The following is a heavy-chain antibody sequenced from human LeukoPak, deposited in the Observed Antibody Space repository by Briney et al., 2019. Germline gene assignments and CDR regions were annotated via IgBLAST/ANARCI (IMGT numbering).Heavy chain of an antibody. D-gene: IGHD3-16*01. CDR3: AAASPRRGDRALDC. CDR1: GGSISGYY. J-gene: IGHJ4*02. V-gene: IGHV4-4*07. CDR2: IYGGGGS. Sequence: PSETLSLTCTVSGGSISGYYWSWIRRPAGKGLEWIGRIYGGGGSHYNPSLESRVTMSVDTSKNQFSLNLNSLTAADTAVYYCAAASPRRGDRALDCWGQGIPVIVSS.